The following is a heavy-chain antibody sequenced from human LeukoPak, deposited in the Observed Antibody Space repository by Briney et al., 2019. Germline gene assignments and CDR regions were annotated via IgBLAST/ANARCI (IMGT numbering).Heavy chain of an antibody. D-gene: IGHD1-1*01. CDR1: GFPFSSYW. Sequence: GALRLSFAASGFPFSSYWMSWVRQAPGKGREWVANIKQDGSDKYYVDSVKGRFTISRDNAKNSLYLQLNSLRADDTAVYYCARLTGTTGFDYWGQGTLVTVSS. CDR3: ARLTGTTGFDY. CDR2: IKQDGSDK. J-gene: IGHJ4*02. V-gene: IGHV3-7*01.